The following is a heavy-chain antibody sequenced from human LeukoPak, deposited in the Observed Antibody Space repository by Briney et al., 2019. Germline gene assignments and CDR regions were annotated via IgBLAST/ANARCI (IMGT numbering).Heavy chain of an antibody. J-gene: IGHJ6*02. CDR3: ARARVRQLRGGYYYYGMDV. V-gene: IGHV4-31*03. CDR2: IYYSGST. Sequence: SETLSLTCTVSGGSISSGGYYWSWIRQHPGKGLEWIGYIYYSGSTYYNPSLKSRVTISVDTSKNQFSLKLSSVTAADTAVYYCARARVRQLRGGYYYYGMDVWGQGTTVTVSS. D-gene: IGHD6-6*01. CDR1: GGSISSGGYY.